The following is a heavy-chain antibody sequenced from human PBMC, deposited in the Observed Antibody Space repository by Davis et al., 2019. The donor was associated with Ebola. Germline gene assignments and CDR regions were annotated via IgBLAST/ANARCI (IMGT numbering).Heavy chain of an antibody. CDR2: IIPIFGTA. Sequence: SVKVSCQASGYTFTSYDINWVRQATGQGLEWMGGIIPIFGTANYAQKFQGRLTLTTDTSTTTGYMELRSLGSDDTAVYWCAKSPPSGAYGLYWYFDLWGRGTLVTVSS. CDR1: GYTFTSYD. CDR3: AKSPPSGAYGLYWYFDL. V-gene: IGHV1-69*05. D-gene: IGHD3-10*01. J-gene: IGHJ2*01.